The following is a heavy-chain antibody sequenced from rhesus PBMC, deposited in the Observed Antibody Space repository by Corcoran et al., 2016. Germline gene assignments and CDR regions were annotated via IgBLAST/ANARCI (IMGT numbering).Heavy chain of an antibody. CDR1: GASISSNY. V-gene: IGHV4S2*01. CDR3: AGDGYEDDYGYYYTSFYFDC. Sequence: QVQLQESGPGLVKPSETLPLTCAVSGASISSNYWSWIRQAPGKGLEGIGRIYGGGGRTHYTPSLKRRVTISLDPSKNQFSLRLPSVTAADTAVYSCAGDGYEDDYGYYYTSFYFDCWGQGVLVTVSS. J-gene: IGHJ4*01. CDR2: IYGGGGRT. D-gene: IGHD3-9*01.